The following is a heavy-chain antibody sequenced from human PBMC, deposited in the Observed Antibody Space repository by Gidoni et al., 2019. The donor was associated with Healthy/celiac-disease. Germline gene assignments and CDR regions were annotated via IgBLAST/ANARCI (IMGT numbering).Heavy chain of an antibody. CDR2: IYHSGST. CDR1: GGSISSSHW. J-gene: IGHJ4*02. D-gene: IGHD2-2*01. Sequence: QVQLQESGPGLVKPSGTLSLTCAVSGGSISSSHWWSWVRQPPGKGLEWIGEIYHSGSTNYNPSLKSRVTISVDKSKNQFSLKLSSVTAADTAVYYCARGEVYCSSTSCSNYFDYWGQGTLVTVSS. V-gene: IGHV4-4*02. CDR3: ARGEVYCSSTSCSNYFDY.